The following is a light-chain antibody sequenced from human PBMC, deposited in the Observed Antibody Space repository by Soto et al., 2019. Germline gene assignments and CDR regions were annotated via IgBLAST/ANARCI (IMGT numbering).Light chain of an antibody. CDR1: QSVSSN. J-gene: IGKJ2*02. Sequence: EIVMTQSPATLSVSPGESATLSCSASQSVSSNLAWYQQKPGQAPRLLIYGASARATGFPVRFSGSGSGTEFTLTISSLQSEDFALYFCQQYDDWPSTFGQGTKVDIK. CDR3: QQYDDWPST. V-gene: IGKV3-15*01. CDR2: GAS.